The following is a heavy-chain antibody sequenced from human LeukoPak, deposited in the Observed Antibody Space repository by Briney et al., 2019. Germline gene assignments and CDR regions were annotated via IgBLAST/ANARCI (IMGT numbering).Heavy chain of an antibody. CDR3: ARALEWQYYFDY. D-gene: IGHD3-3*01. J-gene: IGHJ4*02. CDR2: IYYSGST. Sequence: PSETLSLTCTVSGGSISSGDYYWSWIRQPPGKGLEWIGYIYYSGSTYYNPSLKSRVTISVDTSKNQFSLKLSSATAADTAVYYCARALEWQYYFDYWGQGTLVTVSS. V-gene: IGHV4-30-4*01. CDR1: GGSISSGDYY.